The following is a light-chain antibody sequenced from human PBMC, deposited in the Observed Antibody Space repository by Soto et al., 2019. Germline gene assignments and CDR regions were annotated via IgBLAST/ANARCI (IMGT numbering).Light chain of an antibody. CDR1: QDISNY. CDR2: DAS. J-gene: IGKJ5*01. CDR3: QQYDNLPIT. Sequence: DIQMTQSPSSLSASVGDRVTITCQASQDISNYLNWHQQKPGKAPKLLIYDASNLETGVPSRFSGSGSGTDFTFAISSLQTEDIATYYCQQYDNLPITFGQGTRLEIK. V-gene: IGKV1-33*01.